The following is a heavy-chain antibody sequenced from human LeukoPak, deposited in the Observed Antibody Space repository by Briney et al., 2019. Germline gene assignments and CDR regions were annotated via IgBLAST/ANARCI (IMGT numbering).Heavy chain of an antibody. CDR2: ISWNSGSI. V-gene: IGHV3-9*01. Sequence: PGGSLRLSCAVSGFTFDKYPMHWVRQAPGKGLEWVSGISWNSGSIGYEDSVKGRFTISRDNAKNSLYLQMNSLRAEDTALNYCAKDKSGSEYFLDYWGQGTLVTVSS. D-gene: IGHD1-26*01. J-gene: IGHJ4*02. CDR1: GFTFDKYP. CDR3: AKDKSGSEYFLDY.